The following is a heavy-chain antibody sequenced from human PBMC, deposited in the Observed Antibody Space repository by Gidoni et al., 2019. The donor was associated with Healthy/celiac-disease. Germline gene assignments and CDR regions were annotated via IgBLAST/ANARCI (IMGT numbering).Heavy chain of an antibody. J-gene: IGHJ1*01. CDR1: GFTFSNAW. D-gene: IGHD6-13*01. CDR3: TTSLVEQQLERGH. CDR2: IKSKTDGGTT. Sequence: EVQLVESGGGLVKPGGSLRLSCAASGFTFSNAWMSWVRQAPGKGLEWVGRIKSKTDGGTTDYAAPVKGRFTISRDDSKNTLYLQMNSLKTEDTAVYYCTTSLVEQQLERGHWGQGTLVTVSS. V-gene: IGHV3-15*01.